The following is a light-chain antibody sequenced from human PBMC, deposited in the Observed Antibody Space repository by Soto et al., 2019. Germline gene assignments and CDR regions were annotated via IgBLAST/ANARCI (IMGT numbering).Light chain of an antibody. Sequence: EIVLTQSPGTLSLSPGERATLSCRASQSVSSSYLAWYQQKPGQAPRLLIYGASSRATGIPDRFSGSGSGTDFTLTISRLEPEDFAVYYCQQDGSSPQVTFGPGTKVDSK. J-gene: IGKJ3*01. CDR2: GAS. CDR1: QSVSSSY. V-gene: IGKV3-20*01. CDR3: QQDGSSPQVT.